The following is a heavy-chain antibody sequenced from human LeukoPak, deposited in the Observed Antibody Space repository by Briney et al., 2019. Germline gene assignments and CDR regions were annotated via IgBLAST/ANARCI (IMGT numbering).Heavy chain of an antibody. CDR3: ARDDSSLAPFDY. V-gene: IGHV3-33*01. D-gene: IGHD4-11*01. CDR1: GFTFSNYG. J-gene: IGHJ4*02. Sequence: PGGSLRLSCAASGFTFSNYGFHWVRQAPGKGLEWVSVRWYDGSKKYYAESVKGRFTISRDIFKTTLYLQMNSLKVEDTAVYYCARDDSSLAPFDYWGQGTLVTVSS. CDR2: RWYDGSKK.